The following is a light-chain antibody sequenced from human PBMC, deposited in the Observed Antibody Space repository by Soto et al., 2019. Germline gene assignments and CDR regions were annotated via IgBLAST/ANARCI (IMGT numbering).Light chain of an antibody. CDR3: QTGGISLYV. Sequence: QPVLTQSPSASASLGASVKLTCTLSSGHSSYAISWHQQQPEKGPRYLMKLNSDGSHSEGDGIPDRFSGSSSGAERYLTISSLQAEVEADYYCQTGGISLYVFGTGTKVTGL. CDR1: SGHSSYA. V-gene: IGLV4-69*01. J-gene: IGLJ1*01. CDR2: LNSDGSH.